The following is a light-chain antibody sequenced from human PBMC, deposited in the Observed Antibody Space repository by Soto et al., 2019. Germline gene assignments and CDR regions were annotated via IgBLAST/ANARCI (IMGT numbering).Light chain of an antibody. Sequence: MTQSPATLSVSPGEGATLSCKASQNVYNNLAWYQQRPGQPPRLLIYDASTRATGISARFSGSGYGTEFTLTISSLQSEDFAVYFCQQCRNWPLTFGGGTRWIS. J-gene: IGKJ4*01. V-gene: IGKV3-15*01. CDR1: QNVYNN. CDR2: DAS. CDR3: QQCRNWPLT.